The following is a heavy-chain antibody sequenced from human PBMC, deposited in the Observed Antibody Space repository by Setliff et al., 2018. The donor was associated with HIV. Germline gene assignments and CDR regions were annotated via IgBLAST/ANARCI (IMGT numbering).Heavy chain of an antibody. V-gene: IGHV3-30*15. CDR3: ASARIPTGGVSTSLDF. J-gene: IGHJ4*02. CDR2: ITYDGSRT. D-gene: IGHD3-3*01. Sequence: SCKVSGYTHTELPIHWVRQAPGKGLEWVSVITYDGSRTYYADSVKGRFTVSRDNSKSTLYLQLSSLRPEDTAVYYCASARIPTGGVSTSLDFWGLRTLVTSPQ. CDR1: GYTHTELP.